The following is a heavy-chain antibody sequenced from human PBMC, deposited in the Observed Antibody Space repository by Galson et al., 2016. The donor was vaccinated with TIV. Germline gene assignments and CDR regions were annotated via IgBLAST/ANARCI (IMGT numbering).Heavy chain of an antibody. D-gene: IGHD2-2*01. CDR1: GGTFRSYA. CDR3: ARGGPGCSSTSCYGALDP. J-gene: IGHJ5*02. Sequence: SVKVSCKASGGTFRSYAIIWVRQAPGQGLEWLGGIIPIYATTNYAQNFQGRVTITADESTTTAYMELSSLRVEDTAVYYCARGGPGCSSTSCYGALDPWGQGTLVTVSS. V-gene: IGHV1-69*13. CDR2: IIPIYATT.